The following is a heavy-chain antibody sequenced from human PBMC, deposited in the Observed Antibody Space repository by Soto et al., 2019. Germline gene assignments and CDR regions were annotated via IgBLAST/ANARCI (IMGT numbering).Heavy chain of an antibody. D-gene: IGHD1-26*01. Sequence: QVQLVQSGAEVRKPGASVKVSCKASGYTFNRHYIQWVRQAPGQGLEWMGMIDPSGGDTNYAKKFQGRVTLTSDTSTSTVYMEQSSLRSEDTAVYYCAKRRGVGLTRSSFDYWGPGTLVIVSS. J-gene: IGHJ4*02. CDR3: AKRRGVGLTRSSFDY. V-gene: IGHV1-46*02. CDR1: GYTFNRHY. CDR2: IDPSGGDT.